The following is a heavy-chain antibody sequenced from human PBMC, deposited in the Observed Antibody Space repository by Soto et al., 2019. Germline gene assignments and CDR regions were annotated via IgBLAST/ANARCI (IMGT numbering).Heavy chain of an antibody. CDR1: GYTFTSYG. CDR2: ISAYNGNT. V-gene: IGHV1-18*01. CDR3: ARDGSSARRMYSSGPRQRYYYYGMDV. D-gene: IGHD6-19*01. J-gene: IGHJ6*02. Sequence: ASVKVSCKASGYTFTSYGISWVRQAPGQGLEWMGWISAYNGNTNYAQKLQGRVTMTTDTSTSTAYMELRSLRSDDTAVYYCARDGSSARRMYSSGPRQRYYYYGMDVWGQGTTVTVSS.